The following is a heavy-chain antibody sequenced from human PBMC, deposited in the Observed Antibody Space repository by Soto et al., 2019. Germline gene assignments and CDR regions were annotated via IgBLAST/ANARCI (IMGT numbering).Heavy chain of an antibody. J-gene: IGHJ6*03. V-gene: IGHV4-34*01. CDR2: INHSGST. CDR1: GGSFSNYY. CDR3: ARGGGYYCMDV. Sequence: SETLSLTCAVYGGSFSNYYWSWVRQPPGKGLERIGEINHSGSTNYNPSLKSRVTISVDTSKNQFSLKLSSVTAADTAVYYCARGGGYYCMDVWDKGTTVTVSS.